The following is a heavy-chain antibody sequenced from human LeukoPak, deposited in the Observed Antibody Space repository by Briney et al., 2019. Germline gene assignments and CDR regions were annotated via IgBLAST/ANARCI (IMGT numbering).Heavy chain of an antibody. V-gene: IGHV3-7*01. CDR3: ARVALSCSGDSCPGY. CDR2: IKQDGSEK. Sequence: PGGSLRLSCAASGFTFSRYWISWVRQATGKGLECVANIKQDGSEKYYVDSVKGRFTIPRDNAKNSLVLQMNSLRAEDTAVYYCARVALSCSGDSCPGYWGQGTLVTVSS. D-gene: IGHD2-15*01. J-gene: IGHJ4*02. CDR1: GFTFSRYW.